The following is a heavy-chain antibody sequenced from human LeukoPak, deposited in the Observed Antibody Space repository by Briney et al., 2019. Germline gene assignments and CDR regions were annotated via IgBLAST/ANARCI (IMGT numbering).Heavy chain of an antibody. CDR1: GGSIRSIIYY. Sequence: SETLSLTCSVSGGSIRSIIYYWGWIRQPPGKGLEWIGSIYCSGTAYYNPSLESRVTISVDRSMHQSSLSLSSVTVADTAVYYCARRSSRAADFDYWGQGTLVTVSS. J-gene: IGHJ4*02. D-gene: IGHD6-25*01. V-gene: IGHV4-39*01. CDR2: IYCSGTA. CDR3: ARRSSRAADFDY.